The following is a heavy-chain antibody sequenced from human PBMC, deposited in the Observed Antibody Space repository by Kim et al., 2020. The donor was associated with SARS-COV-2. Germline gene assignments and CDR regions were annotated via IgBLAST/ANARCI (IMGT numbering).Heavy chain of an antibody. J-gene: IGHJ2*01. Sequence: SETLSLTCTVSGGSISSSSYYWGWIRQPPGKGLEWIGSIYYSGSTYYNPSLKSRVTISVDTSKNQFSLKLSSVTAADTAVYYCARGFYCSSTSCYARDNWYFDLWGRGTLVTVSS. CDR2: IYYSGST. CDR3: ARGFYCSSTSCYARDNWYFDL. V-gene: IGHV4-39*07. CDR1: GGSISSSSYY. D-gene: IGHD2-2*01.